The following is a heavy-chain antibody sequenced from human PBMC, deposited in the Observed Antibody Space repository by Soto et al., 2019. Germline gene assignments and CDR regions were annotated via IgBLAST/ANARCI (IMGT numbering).Heavy chain of an antibody. Sequence: QVQLVQSGAEVKKPGSSEKVSCKASGGTFSSYAINWVRQAPGQGLEWMGGIIPIFGTADYAQKFQGRVTITADESTSTAYMELSSLRSEDTAVYYCASNGFGETYYYGMDVWGQGTTVTVSS. D-gene: IGHD3-10*01. CDR2: IIPIFGTA. J-gene: IGHJ6*02. CDR1: GGTFSSYA. CDR3: ASNGFGETYYYGMDV. V-gene: IGHV1-69*12.